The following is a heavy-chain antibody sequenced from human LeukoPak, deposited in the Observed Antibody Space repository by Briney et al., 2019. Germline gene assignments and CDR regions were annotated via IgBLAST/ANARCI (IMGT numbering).Heavy chain of an antibody. CDR1: RFTFSSNF. J-gene: IGHJ3*02. D-gene: IGHD5-24*01. CDR2: IKKDGSEK. CDR3: ARCYGDGAFDI. Sequence: GGSLRLSCVASRFTFSSNFMSWVRQAPGKGLEWVANIKKDGSEKYYVDSVKGRFIISRDNAKNSLHLQMNTLRAEVTAVYYCARCYGDGAFDIWGQGTMVIVSS. V-gene: IGHV3-7*01.